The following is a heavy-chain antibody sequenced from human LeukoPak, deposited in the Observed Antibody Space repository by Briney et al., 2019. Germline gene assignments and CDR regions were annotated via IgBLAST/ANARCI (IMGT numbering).Heavy chain of an antibody. CDR2: INHSGST. CDR1: GGSFSGYY. Sequence: PSETLSLTCAVYGGSFSGYYWSWIRQPPGKGLEWIGEINHSGSTNYNPSLKSRVTISVDTSKNQFSLKLSSVTAADTAVYYCARQEGYYGSGSSYWGQGTLVTVSS. J-gene: IGHJ4*02. D-gene: IGHD3-10*01. V-gene: IGHV4-34*01. CDR3: ARQEGYYGSGSSY.